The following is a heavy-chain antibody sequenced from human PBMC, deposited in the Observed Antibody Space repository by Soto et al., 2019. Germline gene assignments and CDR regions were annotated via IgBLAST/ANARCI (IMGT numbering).Heavy chain of an antibody. CDR3: ARGQNWNYLGSDHAFDI. D-gene: IGHD1-7*01. CDR2: ISAYNGNT. J-gene: IGHJ3*02. V-gene: IGHV1-18*01. CDR1: GYTFTSYG. Sequence: ASVKVFCKASGYTFTSYGISWVRQAPGQGLEWMGWISAYNGNTNYAQKLQGRVTMTTDTSTSTAYMELRSLRSDDTAVYYCARGQNWNYLGSDHAFDIWGQGTMVTVSS.